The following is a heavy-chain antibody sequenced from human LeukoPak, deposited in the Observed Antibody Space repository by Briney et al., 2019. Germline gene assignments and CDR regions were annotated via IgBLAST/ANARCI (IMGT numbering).Heavy chain of an antibody. V-gene: IGHV3-23*01. D-gene: IGHD3-22*01. Sequence: GGSLRLSCAASGFTFSSYGMSWVRQAPGEGLEWVSGISGIGYSTYSADSVKGRFTISRDNSKNTLYLQINSLRAEDTAVYYCAPTEDPYYSDSSGYYYGYWGQGTLVTVSS. CDR2: ISGIGYST. CDR3: APTEDPYYSDSSGYYYGY. CDR1: GFTFSSYG. J-gene: IGHJ4*02.